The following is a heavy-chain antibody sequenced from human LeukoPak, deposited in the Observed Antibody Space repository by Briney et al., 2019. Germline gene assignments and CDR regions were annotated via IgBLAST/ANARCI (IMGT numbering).Heavy chain of an antibody. J-gene: IGHJ4*02. CDR1: GFTFSSYW. CDR3: ARDKGPVTLDY. D-gene: IGHD4-23*01. Sequence: GGSLRLSCAASGFTFSSYWMSWVRQVPGKGLEWVASIKQDGSEGYYVDSVKGRFTISRDNAKNSLYLEINSLRAEDTAVYYCARDKGPVTLDYWGQGTLVTVSS. CDR2: IKQDGSEG. V-gene: IGHV3-7*01.